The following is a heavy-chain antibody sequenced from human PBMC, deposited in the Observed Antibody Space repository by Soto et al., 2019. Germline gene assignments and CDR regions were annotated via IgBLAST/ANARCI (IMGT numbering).Heavy chain of an antibody. J-gene: IGHJ4*02. Sequence: ASVKVSCKASGYTFTSYGISWVRQAPGQGLEWMGWISAYNGNTNYAQKLQGRVTMTTDTSTSTAYMELRSLRSDDTAVYYCARAALTGYSSRVGDLDFWGQGTLVTVSS. CDR2: ISAYNGNT. V-gene: IGHV1-18*01. D-gene: IGHD3-9*01. CDR3: ARAALTGYSSRVGDLDF. CDR1: GYTFTSYG.